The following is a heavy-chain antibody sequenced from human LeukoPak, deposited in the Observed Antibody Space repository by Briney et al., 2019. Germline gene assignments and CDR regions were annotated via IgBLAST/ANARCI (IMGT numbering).Heavy chain of an antibody. CDR1: GDSVSSNSAA. CDR2: TYYRSKWYN. Sequence: SQTLSLTCAISGDSVSSNSAAWNWIRQSPSRGLEWLGRTYYRSKWYNDYAVSVKSRITINPDTSKNQFSLKLSSVTAADTAVYYCARANSGSYYRYYFDYWGQGTLVTVSS. CDR3: ARANSGSYYRYYFDY. D-gene: IGHD1-26*01. V-gene: IGHV6-1*01. J-gene: IGHJ4*02.